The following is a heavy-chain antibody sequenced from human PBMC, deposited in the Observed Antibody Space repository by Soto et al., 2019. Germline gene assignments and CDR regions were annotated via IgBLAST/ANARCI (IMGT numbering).Heavy chain of an antibody. D-gene: IGHD6-13*01. Sequence: SLKISCQCSVYTFSDFWIAWVRQLPGKGLEWMGIIYPGDYETRYSPSFHGKVTISADRSIGTAYLQWSSLEASDSAFYFCARSPRSSPYFDYWGQGALVTVSS. J-gene: IGHJ4*02. V-gene: IGHV5-51*01. CDR2: IYPGDYET. CDR1: VYTFSDFW. CDR3: ARSPRSSPYFDY.